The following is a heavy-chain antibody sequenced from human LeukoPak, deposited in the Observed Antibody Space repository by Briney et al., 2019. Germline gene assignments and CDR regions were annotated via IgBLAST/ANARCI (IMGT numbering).Heavy chain of an antibody. Sequence: PSETLSLTCTVPGGSISSSDYYWGSVRQPPGKGLEYIGIIYYSGSTYYNPSLKSRVTISVDTSKNQFSLKLSSVTAADTAVYYCAREIGRGERVVPPPHGWLDPWGQGTLVTVSS. V-gene: IGHV4-39*02. CDR3: AREIGRGERVVPPPHGWLDP. CDR2: IYYSGST. D-gene: IGHD3-10*01. J-gene: IGHJ5*02. CDR1: GGSISSSDYY.